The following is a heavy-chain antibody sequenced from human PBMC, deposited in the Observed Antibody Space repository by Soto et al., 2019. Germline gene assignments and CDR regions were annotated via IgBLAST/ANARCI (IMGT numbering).Heavy chain of an antibody. J-gene: IGHJ3*02. D-gene: IGHD2-15*01. Sequence: PGGSMRLSCTASGFTLGDYAVSWFRQAPGKGLEWVGFIRSKAYGGTTEYAASVKGRFTISRDDSKSIAYLQMNSLKTEDTAVYYCTRVRGSFDIWGQGTMVTVSS. CDR3: TRVRGSFDI. CDR1: GFTLGDYA. V-gene: IGHV3-49*03. CDR2: IRSKAYGGTT.